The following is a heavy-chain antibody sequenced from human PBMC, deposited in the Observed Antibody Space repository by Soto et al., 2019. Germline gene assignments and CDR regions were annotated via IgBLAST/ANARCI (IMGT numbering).Heavy chain of an antibody. CDR3: ARLSSSSGRLYGMDV. D-gene: IGHD6-6*01. Sequence: PGESLRVSCKGSGYSFTSYWIGWVRQMPEKGLEWMGIIYPGDSDTRYSPSFQGQVTISADKSISTAYLQWSSLKASDTAMYYCARLSSSSGRLYGMDVWGQGTTVTVSS. J-gene: IGHJ6*02. CDR2: IYPGDSDT. V-gene: IGHV5-51*01. CDR1: GYSFTSYW.